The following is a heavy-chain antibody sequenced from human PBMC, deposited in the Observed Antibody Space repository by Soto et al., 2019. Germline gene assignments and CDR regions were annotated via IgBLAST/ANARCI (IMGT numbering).Heavy chain of an antibody. CDR2: ISGSGGST. V-gene: IGHV3-23*01. CDR1: GFTFSSYA. J-gene: IGHJ3*02. CDR3: AKYGRGYCSSTSCSDAFDI. Sequence: EVQLLESGGGLVQPGGSLRLSCAASGFTFSSYAMSWVRQAPGKGLEWVSAISGSGGSTYYADSVKGRFTISRDNSKNTLYLQMNSLRAEDTAVYYCAKYGRGYCSSTSCSDAFDIWGQGTMVTVSS. D-gene: IGHD2-2*01.